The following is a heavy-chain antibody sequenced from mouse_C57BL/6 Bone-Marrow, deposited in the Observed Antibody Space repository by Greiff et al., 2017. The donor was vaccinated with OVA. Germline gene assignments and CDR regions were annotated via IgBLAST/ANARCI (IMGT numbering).Heavy chain of an antibody. CDR1: GYAFTNYL. CDR2: INPGSGGT. J-gene: IGHJ4*01. CDR3: ARQLSGAMDY. V-gene: IGHV1-54*01. Sequence: VMLVESGAELVRPGTSVKVSCKASGYAFTNYLIEWVKQRPGQGLEWIGVINPGSGGTNYNEKFKGKATLTADKSSSTAYMQLSSLTSEDSAVYFCARQLSGAMDYWGQGTSVTVSS. D-gene: IGHD4-1*01.